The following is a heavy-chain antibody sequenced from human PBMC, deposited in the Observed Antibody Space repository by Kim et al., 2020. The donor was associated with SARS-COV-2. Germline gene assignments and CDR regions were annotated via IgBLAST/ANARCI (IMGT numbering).Heavy chain of an antibody. J-gene: IGHJ4*02. CDR3: ARDGRGGYLDL. D-gene: IGHD1-26*01. V-gene: IGHV3-7*03. Sequence: YYADSVKDRFTISRDNTKNLLYLQRNSLRAEDTAVYYCARDGRGGYLDLWGQGTLVTVSS.